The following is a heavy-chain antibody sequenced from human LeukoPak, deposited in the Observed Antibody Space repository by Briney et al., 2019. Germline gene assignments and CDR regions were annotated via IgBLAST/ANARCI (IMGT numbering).Heavy chain of an antibody. CDR1: GYTFTNYG. D-gene: IGHD6-13*01. J-gene: IGHJ6*03. Sequence: ASVKVSCKPSGYTFTNYGISWVRQAPGQGLEWMAWISPYNGNTNYAQKLQGRVTMTTDTSTSTAYMELRSLRSADTAVYYCARVAATTDYYYYIDVWGEGTTVTVSS. CDR2: ISPYNGNT. CDR3: ARVAATTDYYYYIDV. V-gene: IGHV1-18*01.